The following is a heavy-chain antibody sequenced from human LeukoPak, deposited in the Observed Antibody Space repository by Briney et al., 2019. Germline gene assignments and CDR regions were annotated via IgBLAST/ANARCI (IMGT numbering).Heavy chain of an antibody. Sequence: SETLSLTCIVSGGPINSGGFYWSWIRQRPGEGLEWIGYVYYSGSTFYNPSLKSRVTISVDTSRSQFSLKLRSVTAADTAVYYCARDMSVAHWFFDLWGRGTLVTVSS. CDR1: GGPINSGGFY. CDR2: VYYSGST. J-gene: IGHJ2*01. D-gene: IGHD3-10*02. V-gene: IGHV4-31*03. CDR3: ARDMSVAHWFFDL.